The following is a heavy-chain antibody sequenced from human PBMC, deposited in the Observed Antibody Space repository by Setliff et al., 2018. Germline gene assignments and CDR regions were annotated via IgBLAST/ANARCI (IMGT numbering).Heavy chain of an antibody. CDR1: GGTFSSYG. D-gene: IGHD5-18*01. Sequence: ASVKVSCKASGGTFSSYGISWVRQAPGQGLEWMGGTTPIFGTTDYAQKFQGRVTIITDDSTSTAFMQLSSLTSEDTAVYYCVREGVDTRSSTDYRYYMDVWGKGTTVTVSS. CDR2: TTPIFGTT. V-gene: IGHV1-69*05. J-gene: IGHJ6*03. CDR3: VREGVDTRSSTDYRYYMDV.